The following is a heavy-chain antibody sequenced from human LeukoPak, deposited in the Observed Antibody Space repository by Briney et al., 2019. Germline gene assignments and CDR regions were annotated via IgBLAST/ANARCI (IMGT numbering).Heavy chain of an antibody. D-gene: IGHD2-15*01. CDR2: INHSGST. V-gene: IGHV4-34*01. Sequence: SETLSLTCAVSRASFIGYHWTWVRQPPGRGLEWVGEINHSGSTNYNPSLKSRVTVSVDTSKRQFSLNLSSVTAADTAVYYCARGPRRLCIGGNCQHYYYMDVWGKGTTVTVSS. CDR3: ARGPRRLCIGGNCQHYYYMDV. J-gene: IGHJ6*03. CDR1: RASFIGYH.